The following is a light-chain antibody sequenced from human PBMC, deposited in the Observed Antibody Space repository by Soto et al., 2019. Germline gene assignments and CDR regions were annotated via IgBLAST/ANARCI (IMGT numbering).Light chain of an antibody. J-gene: IGLJ3*02. V-gene: IGLV1-51*01. CDR2: DNN. Sequence: QSVLTQPPSVSAAPGQRVSISCSGSDSNIGNNYISWYRQVPGTAPKVVIYDNNKRPSWIPDRFSASKSGTSSTLAITGLRTGDEAFYYCGTWDISLTSWVFGGGTQLTVL. CDR3: GTWDISLTSWV. CDR1: DSNIGNNY.